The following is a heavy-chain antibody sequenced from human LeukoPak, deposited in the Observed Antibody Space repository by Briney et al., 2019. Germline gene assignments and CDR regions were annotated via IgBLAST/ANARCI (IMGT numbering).Heavy chain of an antibody. J-gene: IGHJ5*02. D-gene: IGHD3-22*01. Sequence: PGGSLRLSCAASGFTFSNYGMSWVRQAAGKGLEWVSALSGSGGSTYYADSLKGRFTISRDNSKNTLYLQMNSLRAEDTAVYYLAKDHDISGYYSISAWGQGILVTVSS. CDR3: AKDHDISGYYSISA. V-gene: IGHV3-23*01. CDR1: GFTFSNYG. CDR2: LSGSGGST.